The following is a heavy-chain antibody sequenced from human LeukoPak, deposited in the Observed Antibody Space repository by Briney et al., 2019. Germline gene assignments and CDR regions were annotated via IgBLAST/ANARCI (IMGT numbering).Heavy chain of an antibody. J-gene: IGHJ4*02. CDR2: IRSKANSYAT. D-gene: IGHD2-15*01. CDR3: AKDLASYCSGGSCNGLDY. CDR1: GFTFSGSA. Sequence: PGGSLRLSCAASGFTFSGSAMHWVRQASGKGLECVGRIRSKANSYATAYAASVKGRFTISRDNSKNTLYLQMNSLRAEDTAVYYCAKDLASYCSGGSCNGLDYWGQGTLVTVSS. V-gene: IGHV3-73*01.